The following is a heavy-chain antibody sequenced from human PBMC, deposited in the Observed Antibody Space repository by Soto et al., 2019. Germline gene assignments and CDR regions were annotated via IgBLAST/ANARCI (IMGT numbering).Heavy chain of an antibody. J-gene: IGHJ4*02. CDR1: GGSISSSSYY. Sequence: PSETLSLTCTVSGGSISSSSYYWGWIRQPPGKGLEWIGSIYYSGSTYYNPSLKSRVTISVDTSKNQFSLKLSSVTAADTAVYYCARLRGYDHLYYFDYWGQGTLVTVSS. CDR2: IYYSGST. D-gene: IGHD5-12*01. CDR3: ARLRGYDHLYYFDY. V-gene: IGHV4-39*01.